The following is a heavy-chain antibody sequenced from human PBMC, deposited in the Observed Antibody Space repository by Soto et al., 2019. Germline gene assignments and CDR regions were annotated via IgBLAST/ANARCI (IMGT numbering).Heavy chain of an antibody. CDR1: GGSISSTDYY. V-gene: IGHV4-39*01. CDR3: AISIVDIVAFDAFDI. J-gene: IGHJ3*02. Sequence: SETLSLTCTVSGGSISSTDYYWGWIRQPPGKGLEWIGSIYYSGSTYYNPSLKSRVTISVDTSKNQFSLKLSSVTAADTAVYYCAISIVDIVAFDAFDIWGQGTMVTVSS. D-gene: IGHD5-12*01. CDR2: IYYSGST.